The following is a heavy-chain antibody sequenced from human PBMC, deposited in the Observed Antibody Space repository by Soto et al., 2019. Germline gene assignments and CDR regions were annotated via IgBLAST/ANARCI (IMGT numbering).Heavy chain of an antibody. J-gene: IGHJ4*02. CDR3: AKKGYYPSGKINLFDS. CDR1: GYSINSDYY. CDR2: VDHSGRT. Sequence: LSLTCAVSGYSINSDYYWGWIRQPPGKGLEWIGSVDHSGRTYYSPSLRSRLTIFIDTSKNQFSLRLTSVTAADTAMYFCAKKGYYPSGKINLFDSWGPGTLVTVS. D-gene: IGHD3-10*01. V-gene: IGHV4-38-2*01.